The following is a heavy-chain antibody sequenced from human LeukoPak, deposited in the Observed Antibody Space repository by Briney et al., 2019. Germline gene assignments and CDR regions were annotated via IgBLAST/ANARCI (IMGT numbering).Heavy chain of an antibody. D-gene: IGHD6-19*01. CDR3: ARYRQQWLKYYFDY. J-gene: IGHJ4*02. Sequence: GSLRLSCAVSGLTFNNYAMSWVRQAPGKGLEWIGEINHSGSTNYNPSLKSRVTISVDTSKNQFSLKLSSVTAADTAVYYCARYRQQWLKYYFDYWGQGTLVTVSS. CDR1: GLTFNNYA. CDR2: INHSGST. V-gene: IGHV4-34*01.